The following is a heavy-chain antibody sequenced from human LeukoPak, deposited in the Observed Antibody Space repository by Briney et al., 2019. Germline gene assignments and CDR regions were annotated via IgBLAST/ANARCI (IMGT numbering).Heavy chain of an antibody. CDR1: GFTFSSFA. Sequence: GGSLRLSFAASGFTFSSFAMIWVRQAPGKGLQWVSVIGHDGAVIQYADPVKGRFTISRDNSKKMLYLQMNSLTYDDTAIYYCAKYRTTSVPPRNFDYWGQGTLVTVSS. CDR2: IGHDGAVI. D-gene: IGHD1-14*01. V-gene: IGHV3-23*01. J-gene: IGHJ4*02. CDR3: AKYRTTSVPPRNFDY.